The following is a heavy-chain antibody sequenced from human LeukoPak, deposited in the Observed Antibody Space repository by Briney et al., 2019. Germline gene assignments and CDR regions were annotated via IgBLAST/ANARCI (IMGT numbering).Heavy chain of an antibody. CDR2: INPNSGGT. V-gene: IGHV1-2*02. Sequence: ASVKVSCKASGYTFTGYYMHWVRQAPGQGLEWMGWINPNSGGTNYAQKFQGRVTTTRDTSISTAYMELSRLRSDDTAVYYCATRSLTAAGEGFDYWGQGTLVTVSS. CDR1: GYTFTGYY. CDR3: ATRSLTAAGEGFDY. J-gene: IGHJ4*02. D-gene: IGHD6-13*01.